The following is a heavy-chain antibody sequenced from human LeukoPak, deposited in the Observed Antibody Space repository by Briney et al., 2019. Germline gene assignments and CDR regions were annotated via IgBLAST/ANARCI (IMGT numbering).Heavy chain of an antibody. CDR3: ARDKGGAAAGLLLDAFDI. CDR1: GRSISSGSYY. CDR2: IYTSGST. Sequence: TLSLTCSVSGRSISSGSYYWSWIRQPAGKGLEWIGRIYTSGSTNYNPSLKSRVTISVDTSKNQFSLKLSSVTAADTAVYYCARDKGGAAAGLLLDAFDIWGQGTMVTVSS. V-gene: IGHV4-61*02. D-gene: IGHD6-13*01. J-gene: IGHJ3*02.